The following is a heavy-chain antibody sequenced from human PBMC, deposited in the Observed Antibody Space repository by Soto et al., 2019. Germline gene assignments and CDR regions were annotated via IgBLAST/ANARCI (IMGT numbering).Heavy chain of an antibody. D-gene: IGHD4-17*01. Sequence: QVQLVQSGAEVKKPGSSVKVSCKASGGTFSIYAISCVRQAPGQWVEWMGGIIPIFGTANYAQKFQGRVTITADESTSTAYMELSSLRSEDTAVYYCARGFNDYGERHSAFDIWGQGTMVTVSS. V-gene: IGHV1-69*01. CDR1: GGTFSIYA. J-gene: IGHJ3*02. CDR2: IIPIFGTA. CDR3: ARGFNDYGERHSAFDI.